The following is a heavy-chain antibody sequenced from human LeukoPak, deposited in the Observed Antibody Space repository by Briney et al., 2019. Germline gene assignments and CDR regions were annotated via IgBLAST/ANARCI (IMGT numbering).Heavy chain of an antibody. CDR2: IIPILGIA. V-gene: IGHV1-69*04. CDR3: ARDRPDYSKDRYFDY. J-gene: IGHJ4*02. D-gene: IGHD4-4*01. Sequence: GASVKVSCKASGGTFSSYAISWVRQAPGHGLGWMGRIIPILGIANYAQKFQGRVTITADKSTSTAYMELSSLRSEDTAVYYCARDRPDYSKDRYFDYWGQGTLVTVSS. CDR1: GGTFSSYA.